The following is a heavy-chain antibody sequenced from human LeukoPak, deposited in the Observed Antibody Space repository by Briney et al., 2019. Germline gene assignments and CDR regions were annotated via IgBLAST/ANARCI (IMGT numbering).Heavy chain of an antibody. J-gene: IGHJ4*02. CDR1: GYRFTRNG. Sequence: ASVKVSCKPSGYRFTRNGVSWVRQAPGQGLEWMAWISANSGNTNYAQNFQDRLTLTTDTSTSTAYTELRSLRSDDTAVYYCARDVNYAFDYWGQGTLVTVSS. V-gene: IGHV1-18*01. CDR3: ARDVNYAFDY. D-gene: IGHD3-16*01. CDR2: ISANSGNT.